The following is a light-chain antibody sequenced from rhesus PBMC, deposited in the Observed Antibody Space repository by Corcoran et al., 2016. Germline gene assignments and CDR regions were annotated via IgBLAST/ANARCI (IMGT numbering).Light chain of an antibody. V-gene: IGKV1-32*02. J-gene: IGKJ2*01. CDR3: EQGNSNPYS. Sequence: DIQMSQSPSSLSASVGDRVTITCRASQGISSYLNWYQQKPGKTPKLLIYYANSFASGVPSRFSGSGSGTDFTLTISSLQPEDFATNYCEQGNSNPYSFGQGTKVEIK. CDR1: QGISSY. CDR2: YAN.